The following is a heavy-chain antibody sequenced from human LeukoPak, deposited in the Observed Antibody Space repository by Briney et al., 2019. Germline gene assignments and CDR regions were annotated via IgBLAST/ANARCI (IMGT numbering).Heavy chain of an antibody. V-gene: IGHV3-33*06. CDR2: IWYDGSNK. D-gene: IGHD4-23*01. CDR1: GFTFSSYG. Sequence: AGGSLRLSCAASGFTFSSYGMHWVRQAPGKGLEWVAVIWYDGSNKYYADSVKGRFTISRDNSKNTLYLQMNSLRAEDTAVYYCAKVATVTPAPNYYFDYWGQGTLVTVSS. J-gene: IGHJ4*02. CDR3: AKVATVTPAPNYYFDY.